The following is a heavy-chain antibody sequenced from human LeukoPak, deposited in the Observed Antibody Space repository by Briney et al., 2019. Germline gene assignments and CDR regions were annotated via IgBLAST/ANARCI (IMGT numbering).Heavy chain of an antibody. Sequence: SETLSLTCTVSGGSISSSSYYWDWIRQPPGKGLEWIGSIYYSGSTYYNPSLKSRVTISVDTSKNQFSLKLSSVTAADTAVYYCARRGLRRWTSEDPFDYWGQGTLVTVSS. CDR1: GGSISSSSYY. V-gene: IGHV4-39*01. J-gene: IGHJ4*02. CDR3: ARRGLRRWTSEDPFDY. D-gene: IGHD4-23*01. CDR2: IYYSGST.